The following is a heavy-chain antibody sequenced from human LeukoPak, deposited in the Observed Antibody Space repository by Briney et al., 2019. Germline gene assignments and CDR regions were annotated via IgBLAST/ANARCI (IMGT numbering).Heavy chain of an antibody. CDR1: GGSISTSSYY. V-gene: IGHV4-39*07. Sequence: SETLSLTCTVSGGSISTSSYYWGWVRQPPGKGLEWIGNIFYSGSTYYSPSLKSRVTISLDTSRNQFSLKLNSVTAADTAVYYCARDGGYDYYYYMDVWGKGTTVTVSS. J-gene: IGHJ6*03. CDR3: ARDGGYDYYYYMDV. CDR2: IFYSGST. D-gene: IGHD3-16*01.